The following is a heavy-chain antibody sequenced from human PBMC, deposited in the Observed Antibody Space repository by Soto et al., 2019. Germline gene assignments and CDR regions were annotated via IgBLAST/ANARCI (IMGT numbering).Heavy chain of an antibody. CDR2: IYYSGST. CDR3: AAQFGELLGWFDP. J-gene: IGHJ5*02. V-gene: IGHV4-59*01. CDR1: RGSISSYY. Sequence: SETLSLTCTVSRGSISSYYWSWIRQPPGKGLEWIGYIYYSGSTNYNPSLKSRVTISVDTSKNQFSLNLSSVTAADTAVYYCAAQFGELLGWFDPWGQGTLVTVSS. D-gene: IGHD3-10*01.